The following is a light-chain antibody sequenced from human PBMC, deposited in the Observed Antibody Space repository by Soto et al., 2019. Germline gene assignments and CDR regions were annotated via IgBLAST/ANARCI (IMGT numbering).Light chain of an antibody. J-gene: IGKJ1*01. V-gene: IGKV3-15*01. CDR1: QSISNN. CDR2: GAS. Sequence: EIVMTQSPATLSVSPGERATLSCRAGQSISNNLAWYQQKPGQAPRLLIYGASTRATGIPARFTGSGSGTEFTLTISSLQSEDFAVYYCQQYSNWPRTFGQATTVEIK. CDR3: QQYSNWPRT.